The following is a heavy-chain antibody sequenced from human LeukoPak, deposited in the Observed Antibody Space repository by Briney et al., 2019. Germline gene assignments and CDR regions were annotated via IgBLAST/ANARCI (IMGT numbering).Heavy chain of an antibody. J-gene: IGHJ6*02. D-gene: IGHD3-10*01. CDR3: ARARYYYGSGPSWVYYYGMDV. V-gene: IGHV3-23*01. Sequence: PGGSLRLSCAASGFTFSSYAMSWVRQAPGKGLEWVSAISGSGGSTYYADSVKGRFTISRDNSKNTLYLQMNSLRAEDTAVYYCARARYYYGSGPSWVYYYGMDVWGQGTTVTVSS. CDR1: GFTFSSYA. CDR2: ISGSGGST.